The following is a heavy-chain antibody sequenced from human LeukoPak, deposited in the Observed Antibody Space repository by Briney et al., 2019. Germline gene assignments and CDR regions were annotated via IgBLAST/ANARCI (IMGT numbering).Heavy chain of an antibody. CDR1: GGTFSSYA. Sequence: SVKVSCKASGGTFSSYAISWVRQAPGQGLEWMGGIIPIFGTANYAQKFQGRVTITADESTSTAYMELSSLRSEDTAVYYCARDCTNGICYDYWGQGTLVTVSS. J-gene: IGHJ4*02. CDR3: ARDCTNGICYDY. CDR2: IIPIFGTA. D-gene: IGHD2-8*01. V-gene: IGHV1-69*13.